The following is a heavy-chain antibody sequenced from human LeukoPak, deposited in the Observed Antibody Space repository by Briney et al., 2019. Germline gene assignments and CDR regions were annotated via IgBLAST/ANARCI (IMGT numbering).Heavy chain of an antibody. D-gene: IGHD1-26*01. J-gene: IGHJ4*02. CDR2: IYHSGST. V-gene: IGHV4-38-2*02. CDR3: ARVGAPGDY. Sequence: SETLSLTCTVSGYSISSGYYWGWIRQPPGKGLEWIGSIYHSGSTYYNPSLKSRVTISVDTSKNQFSLKLSSVTAADTAVYYCARVGAPGDYWGQGTLVTVSS. CDR1: GYSISSGYY.